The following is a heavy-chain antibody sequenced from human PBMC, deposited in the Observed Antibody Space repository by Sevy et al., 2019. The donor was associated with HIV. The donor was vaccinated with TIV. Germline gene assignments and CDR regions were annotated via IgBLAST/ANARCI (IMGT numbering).Heavy chain of an antibody. J-gene: IGHJ3*02. CDR3: ARIHVDSSGLYWQDAFDI. V-gene: IGHV4-38-2*01. Sequence: SETLSLTCAVSGYSISSGYYWGWIRQPPGKGLEWIGSIYHSGSTYYNPSLKSRVTISVDTSKNQFYLKLSSVTAAETALYYCARIHVDSSGLYWQDAFDIWGQGTMVTVSS. D-gene: IGHD3-22*01. CDR2: IYHSGST. CDR1: GYSISSGYY.